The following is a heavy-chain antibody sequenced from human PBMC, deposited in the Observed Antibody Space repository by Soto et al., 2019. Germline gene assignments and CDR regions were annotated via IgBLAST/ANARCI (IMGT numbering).Heavy chain of an antibody. CDR2: IRSKVNSYAT. Sequence: EVQLVESGGDLVQPGGSLKLSCSASGFPFSGSAMHWVRQAPGKGLEWVGRIRSKVNSYATAYAASVTGRFTISRDDSRNTAYLQMDSLKTEDTALYYCIILDNGGKSPMGYWGQGTPVTVSS. D-gene: IGHD4-17*01. CDR1: GFPFSGSA. V-gene: IGHV3-73*02. CDR3: IILDNGGKSPMGY. J-gene: IGHJ4*02.